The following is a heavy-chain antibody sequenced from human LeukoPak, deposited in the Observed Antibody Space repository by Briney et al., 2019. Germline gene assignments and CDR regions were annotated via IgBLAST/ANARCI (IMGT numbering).Heavy chain of an antibody. CDR2: ISYDGSNK. CDR1: GFTFSSYA. CDR3: ARSIAAAGRWFDP. J-gene: IGHJ5*02. D-gene: IGHD6-13*01. V-gene: IGHV3-30-3*01. Sequence: GESLRLSCAASGFTFSSYAMHWVRQAPGKGLEWVAVISYDGSNKYYADSVKGRFTISRDNSKNTLYLQMNSLRAEDTAVYYCARSIAAAGRWFDPWGQGTLVTVSS.